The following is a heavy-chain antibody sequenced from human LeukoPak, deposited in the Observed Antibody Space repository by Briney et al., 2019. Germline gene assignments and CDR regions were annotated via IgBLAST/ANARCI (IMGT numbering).Heavy chain of an antibody. CDR2: IYYSGST. CDR3: ARDYSGSYPGGFDP. J-gene: IGHJ5*02. D-gene: IGHD1-26*01. Sequence: SETLSLTCTVSGGSISSSSYYWGWIRQPPGKGLEWIGSIYYSGSTYYNPSLKSRVTISVDTSKNQFSLKLSSVTAADTAVYYCARDYSGSYPGGFDPWGQGTLVTVSS. V-gene: IGHV4-39*07. CDR1: GGSISSSSYY.